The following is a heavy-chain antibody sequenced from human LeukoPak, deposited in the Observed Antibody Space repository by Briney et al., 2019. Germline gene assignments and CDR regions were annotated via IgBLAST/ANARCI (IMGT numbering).Heavy chain of an antibody. Sequence: GGSLRLSCAASGFTFDDYAMHWVRQAPGKGLEWVSGISWNSGSIGYADSVKGRFTISRDNAKNSLYLQMNSPRAEDTALYYCAKDGSSSWYSPHYYYYYMDVWGKGTTVTISS. CDR2: ISWNSGSI. CDR3: AKDGSSSWYSPHYYYYYMDV. D-gene: IGHD6-13*01. J-gene: IGHJ6*03. CDR1: GFTFDDYA. V-gene: IGHV3-9*01.